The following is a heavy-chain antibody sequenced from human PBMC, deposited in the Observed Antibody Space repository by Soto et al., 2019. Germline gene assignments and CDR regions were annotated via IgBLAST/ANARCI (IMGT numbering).Heavy chain of an antibody. Sequence: GGSLRLSCAASGFTFSSYWMHWVRQAPGKGLVWVANIKQDGSEKYYVDSVKGRFTISRDNAKNSLYLQMNSLRAEDSAVYYCARGYRAVAPPNYHFDYWGQGTLVTVSS. D-gene: IGHD6-19*01. J-gene: IGHJ4*02. V-gene: IGHV3-7*01. CDR3: ARGYRAVAPPNYHFDY. CDR1: GFTFSSYW. CDR2: IKQDGSEK.